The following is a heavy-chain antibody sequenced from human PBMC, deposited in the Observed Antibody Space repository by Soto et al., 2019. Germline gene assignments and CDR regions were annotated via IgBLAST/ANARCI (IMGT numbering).Heavy chain of an antibody. J-gene: IGHJ6*02. CDR3: ASQCSGGSCYSDPYYYYGMDV. CDR2: IIPIFGTA. V-gene: IGHV1-69*01. CDR1: GGTFSSYA. Sequence: QVQLVQSGAEVKKPGSSVKVSCKASGGTFSSYAISWVRQAPGQGLEWMGGIIPIFGTANYAQKFQGRVTNTADESTSTAYMELSSLRSEDTAVYYCASQCSGGSCYSDPYYYYGMDVWGQGTTVTVSS. D-gene: IGHD2-15*01.